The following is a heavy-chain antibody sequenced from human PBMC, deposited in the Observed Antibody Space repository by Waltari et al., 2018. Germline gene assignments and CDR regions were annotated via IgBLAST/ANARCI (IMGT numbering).Heavy chain of an antibody. J-gene: IGHJ3*02. D-gene: IGHD2-15*01. Sequence: EVQLVESGGGWVKPGGSLRLSCAASGFTFSNAWMSWVRQAPGKGLEWVGRIKSKTDGATTDFTAPLKGRFTISRYDSKNTLYLQMNSLNTEDTAVYYCSSCPGAFDIWGQGTMVTVSS. CDR2: IKSKTDGATT. V-gene: IGHV3-15*01. CDR1: GFTFSNAW. CDR3: SSCPGAFDI.